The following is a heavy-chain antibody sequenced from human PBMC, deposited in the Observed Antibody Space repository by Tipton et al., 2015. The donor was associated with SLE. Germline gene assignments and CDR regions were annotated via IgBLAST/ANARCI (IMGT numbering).Heavy chain of an antibody. J-gene: IGHJ6*03. Sequence: SLRLSCAASGFQFDDFAMNWVRQAPGKGLEWVSGIGWDSRNIGYADSVNGRFTVSRDNAKNSLYLQMNSLRAEDTALYYCIKGGPGCSFGPGGYMDVWGKGTTVTVSS. CDR2: IGWDSRNI. V-gene: IGHV3-9*01. CDR3: IKGGPGCSFGPGGYMDV. CDR1: GFQFDDFA. D-gene: IGHD5-18*01.